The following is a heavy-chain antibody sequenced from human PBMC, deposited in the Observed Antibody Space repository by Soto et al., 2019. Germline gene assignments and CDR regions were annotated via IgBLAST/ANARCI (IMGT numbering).Heavy chain of an antibody. CDR2: ISYDGRDK. CDR1: GFTFSNDG. D-gene: IGHD3-16*01. CDR3: AKDGGNTGGTSDY. Sequence: QVQLVESGGGVVQPGRSLRLSCAASGFTFSNDGIHWVRQAPGKGLECVAVISYDGRDKYYVGSVKGRFSISRDNSKNTLYLQMNSLRAEDTAVYYCAKDGGNTGGTSDYWGQGPLVTVSS. J-gene: IGHJ4*02. V-gene: IGHV3-30*18.